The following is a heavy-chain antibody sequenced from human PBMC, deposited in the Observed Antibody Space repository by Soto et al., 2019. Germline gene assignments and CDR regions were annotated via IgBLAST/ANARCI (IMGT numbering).Heavy chain of an antibody. CDR2: INHSGST. CDR1: GGSFSGYY. J-gene: IGHJ6*02. CDR3: ARGNYYCSGSYRTDYYYYAMDV. V-gene: IGHV4-34*01. D-gene: IGHD3-10*01. Sequence: SETLSLTCAVYGGSFSGYYWRWIRQPPGKGLEWIGEINHSGSTNYNRSLKSRVTISVDTSKTQFSLKLSSVTAADTAVYYCARGNYYCSGSYRTDYYYYAMDVCGQWTTVT.